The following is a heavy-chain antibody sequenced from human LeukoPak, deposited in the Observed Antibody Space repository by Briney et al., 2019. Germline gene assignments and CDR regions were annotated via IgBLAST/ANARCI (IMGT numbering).Heavy chain of an antibody. J-gene: IGHJ4*02. CDR1: GFTFSSYA. D-gene: IGHD3-3*01. Sequence: GGSLRLSCAASGFTFSSYAMSWVRQAPGKGLEWVSAISGSGGSTYYADSVKGRFTISSDNSKNTLYLQMNSLRAEDTAVYYCANNYDFWSGYQYWGQGTLVTVSS. CDR2: ISGSGGST. V-gene: IGHV3-23*01. CDR3: ANNYDFWSGYQY.